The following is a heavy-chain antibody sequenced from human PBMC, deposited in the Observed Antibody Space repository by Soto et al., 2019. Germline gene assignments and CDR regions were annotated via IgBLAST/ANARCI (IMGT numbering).Heavy chain of an antibody. CDR1: GVSITPYF. CDR2: IYASGRT. CDR3: ARHFDVDPSLDHYYFDL. V-gene: IGHV4-4*07. Sequence: QVQLQESGPGLVKPSETLSLTCTVSGVSITPYFWSWIRQPAGEAPEWLGHIYASGRTTYNPSLKSRVTMFVPQTQVSLRLTSVTAADTAVYYCARHFDVDPSLDHYYFDLWGRGALVTVSS. D-gene: IGHD3-9*01. J-gene: IGHJ2*01.